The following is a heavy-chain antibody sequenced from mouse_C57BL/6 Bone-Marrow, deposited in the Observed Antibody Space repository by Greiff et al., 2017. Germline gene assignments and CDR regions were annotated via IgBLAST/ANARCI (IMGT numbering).Heavy chain of an antibody. Sequence: DVKLQESGPVLVKPGASVKMSCKASGYTFTDYYMNWVKQSHGKSLEWIGVINPYNGGTSYNQKFKGKATLTVDKSSSTAYMELNSLTSEDSAVYYCARSPVDYWGQGTTLTVSS. CDR3: ARSPVDY. CDR1: GYTFTDYY. CDR2: INPYNGGT. V-gene: IGHV1-19*01. J-gene: IGHJ2*01.